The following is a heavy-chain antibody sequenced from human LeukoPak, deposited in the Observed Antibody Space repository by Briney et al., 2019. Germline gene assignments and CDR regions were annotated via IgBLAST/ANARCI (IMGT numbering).Heavy chain of an antibody. J-gene: IGHJ3*01. V-gene: IGHV3-30*02. Sequence: GGSLRLSCAASGFTFSSYGMHWVRQAPGKGLEWVAFIRYDGSKKYYADSVKGRFTISRDNSKNSLYLQMNSLRAEDTAVYYCATSWELNAFELWGQGTMVTVSS. D-gene: IGHD1-26*01. CDR3: ATSWELNAFEL. CDR1: GFTFSSYG. CDR2: IRYDGSKK.